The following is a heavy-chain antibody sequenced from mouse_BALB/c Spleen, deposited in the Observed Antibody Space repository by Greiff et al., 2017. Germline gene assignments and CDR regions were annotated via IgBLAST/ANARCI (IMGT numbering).Heavy chain of an antibody. CDR1: GFTFSSYA. J-gene: IGHJ4*01. CDR2: ISSGGST. D-gene: IGHD1-1*01. CDR3: AKDGTPSYAMDY. V-gene: IGHV5-6-5*01. Sequence: EVQGVESGGGLVKPGGSLKLSCAASGFTFSSYAMSWVRQTPEKRLEWVASISSGGSTYYPDSVKGRFTISRDNARNILYLQMSSLRSEDTAMYYCAKDGTPSYAMDYWGQGTSVTVSS.